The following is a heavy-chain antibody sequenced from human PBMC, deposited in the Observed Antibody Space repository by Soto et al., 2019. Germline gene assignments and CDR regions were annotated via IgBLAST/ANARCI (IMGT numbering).Heavy chain of an antibody. CDR2: INPNSGGT. V-gene: IGHV1-2*02. CDR1: GYTFTGYY. D-gene: IGHD2-2*02. Sequence: ASVKVSCKASGYTFTGYYMHWVRQAPGQGLEWMGWINPNSGGTNYAQKFQGRVTMTRDTSISTAYMELSRLRSDDTAVYYCARDCSSTSCYKRKGEYWEKGTMVAVSS. J-gene: IGHJ4*02. CDR3: ARDCSSTSCYKRKGEY.